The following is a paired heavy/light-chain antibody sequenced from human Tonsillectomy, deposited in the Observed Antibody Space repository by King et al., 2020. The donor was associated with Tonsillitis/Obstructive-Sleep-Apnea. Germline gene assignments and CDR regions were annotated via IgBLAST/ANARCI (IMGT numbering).Light chain of an antibody. CDR2: SAS. CDR3: QKYDSAPWT. Sequence: DIQMTQSPSSLSASVGDTVTITCRASQGISNYLAWYQQKPGEAPKLLIYSASTLQSGVPSRFSGSGSGTHFTLTISSLQPEDVATFYCQKYDSAPWTFGQGTKVEIK. V-gene: IGKV1-27*01. J-gene: IGKJ1*01. CDR1: QGISNY.
Heavy chain of an antibody. CDR3: ATGAGSRSIAIRIRNYYFNF. Sequence: QVQVVQSGAEVKKPGSSVKVSCKTSGGTFTNYAITWVRQAPGQGLEWMGGILPMFNSVEYEQKFQGRLTITADKSTSTAYMELSSLKSDDTAVYYCATGAGSRSIAIRIRNYYFNFWGQGTLVSVSS. J-gene: IGHJ4*02. CDR1: GGTFTNYA. V-gene: IGHV1-69*13. D-gene: IGHD1-7*01. CDR2: ILPMFNSV.